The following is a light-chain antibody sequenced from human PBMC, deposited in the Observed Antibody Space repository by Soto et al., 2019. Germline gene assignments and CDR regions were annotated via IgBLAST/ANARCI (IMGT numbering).Light chain of an antibody. CDR3: SAWDDSLSAQDYA. CDR2: SNN. Sequence: QSVLTQPPSASGTPGQRVTISCSGSSSNIGSNYVYWHQQLPGTAPKLLIYSNNQRPSGVPDRFSGSKSGTSASLAISGLRSEDEADYYCSAWDDSLSAQDYASGTGTKVTAL. J-gene: IGLJ1*01. CDR1: SSNIGSNY. V-gene: IGLV1-47*02.